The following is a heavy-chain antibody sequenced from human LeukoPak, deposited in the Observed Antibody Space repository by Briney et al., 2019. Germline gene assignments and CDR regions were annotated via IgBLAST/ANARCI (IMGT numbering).Heavy chain of an antibody. CDR2: IYTSGST. CDR3: ARGRYYDILTGYYEGGALDY. Sequence: SETLSLTCTVSGGSISSYYWSWIRQPAGKGLEWIVRIYTSGSTNYNPSLKSRVTMSVDTSKNQFSLKLSSVTAADTAVYYCARGRYYDILTGYYEGGALDYWGQGTLVTVSS. V-gene: IGHV4-4*07. D-gene: IGHD3-9*01. CDR1: GGSISSYY. J-gene: IGHJ4*02.